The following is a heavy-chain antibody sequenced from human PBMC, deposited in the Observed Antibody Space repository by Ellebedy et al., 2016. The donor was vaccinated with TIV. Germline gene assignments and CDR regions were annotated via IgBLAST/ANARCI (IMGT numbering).Heavy chain of an antibody. CDR3: AVGLGITISFDY. J-gene: IGHJ4*01. Sequence: GGSLRLXXAASGFSVSANHMMWVRQAPGKGLQWISLLWSGGQTNYADSVKGRFTISRDSSQNTLFLQMNNLRAEDTAVYYCAVGLGITISFDYWGRGTLVTVSS. CDR2: LWSGGQT. D-gene: IGHD3-3*01. CDR1: GFSVSANH. V-gene: IGHV3-53*01.